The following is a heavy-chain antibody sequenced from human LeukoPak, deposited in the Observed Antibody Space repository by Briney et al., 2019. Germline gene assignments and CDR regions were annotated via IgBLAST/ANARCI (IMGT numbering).Heavy chain of an antibody. CDR1: GYSFTSYW. D-gene: IGHD2-2*01. J-gene: IGHJ6*02. V-gene: IGHV5-51*01. CDR3: ARAIGTSQFYFYYGMDA. CDR2: IYAGDSDT. Sequence: GESLKISCKGSGYSFTSYWIGWVRQMPGKGLEWMGIIYAGDSDTRYSPSFQGQVTISVDKSISTAYLQWSSLQASDTAMYYCARAIGTSQFYFYYGMDAWGQGTTVTVSS.